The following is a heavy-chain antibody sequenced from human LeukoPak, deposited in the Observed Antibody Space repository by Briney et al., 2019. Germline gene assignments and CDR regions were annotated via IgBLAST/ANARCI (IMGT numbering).Heavy chain of an antibody. CDR2: MYYRGAT. D-gene: IGHD3-22*01. J-gene: IGHJ4*02. V-gene: IGHV4-31*03. CDR1: GYSINEGGYF. CDR3: ARAHDSSGYNIFDF. Sequence: PSQTLSLTCTVSGYSINEGGYFWSWVRQHPGKGLEWIGYMYYRGATYYNPSLKSRVSISVDASKNLFSLNLSSVTGADTALYYCARAHDSSGYNIFDFWGQGTLVTVSS.